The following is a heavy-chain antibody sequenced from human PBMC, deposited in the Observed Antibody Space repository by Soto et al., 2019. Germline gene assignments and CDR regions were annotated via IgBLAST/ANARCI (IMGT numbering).Heavy chain of an antibody. J-gene: IGHJ3*02. CDR1: GGTFSSYA. D-gene: IGHD5-18*01. CDR2: IIPIFGTA. V-gene: IGHV1-69*13. CDR3: ARDPELQLWPLGAFDI. Sequence: SVKVSCKASGGTFSSYAISWVRQAPGQGLEWMGGIIPIFGTANYAQKFQGRVTITADESTSTAYMELSSLRSEDTAVYYCARDPELQLWPLGAFDIWGQGTMVTVSS.